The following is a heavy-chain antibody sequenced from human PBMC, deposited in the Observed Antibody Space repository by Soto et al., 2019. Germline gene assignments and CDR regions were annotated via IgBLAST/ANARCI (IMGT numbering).Heavy chain of an antibody. CDR2: ILSGGGT. CDR3: AKRFSSGWYVDS. CDR1: GGSVSSDAYY. V-gene: IGHV4-61*08. D-gene: IGHD6-19*01. J-gene: IGHJ4*02. Sequence: QVQLQASGPGLVKPSGTLSLTCSVSGGSVSSDAYYWSWIRQPPGKTLEWIGFILSGGGTSTNPSLRSRRSISVDTSRNQYSLRMTSVTAADTGVYFCAKRFSSGWYVDSWGRGTLVTVSS.